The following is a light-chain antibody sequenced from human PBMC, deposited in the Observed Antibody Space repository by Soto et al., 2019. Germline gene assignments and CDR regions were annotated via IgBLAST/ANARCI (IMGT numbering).Light chain of an antibody. V-gene: IGKV3-15*01. CDR2: GAS. CDR3: QQYDYWPPYT. J-gene: IGKJ2*01. Sequence: EIVMTQSPATLSVSPGERATLSCRASQSVSSNLAWYQQKPGQPPRLLIYGASTRATGIPARFSGSGSGTEFTLTNDSLQSEDFAVYYCQQYDYWPPYTFGQGTKLEIK. CDR1: QSVSSN.